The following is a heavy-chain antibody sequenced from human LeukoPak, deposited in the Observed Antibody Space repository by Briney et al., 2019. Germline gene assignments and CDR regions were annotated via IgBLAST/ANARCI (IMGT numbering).Heavy chain of an antibody. CDR2: MNPNSGNT. CDR3: ASLQAVAGTEIYYYYGMDV. J-gene: IGHJ6*02. Sequence: ASVKLSCKASGYTFTSYDINWVRQATGQGLEWMGWMNPNSGNTGYAQKFQGRVTMTRNTSISTAYMELSSLRSEDTAVYYCASLQAVAGTEIYYYYGMDVWGQGTTVTVSS. CDR1: GYTFTSYD. V-gene: IGHV1-8*01. D-gene: IGHD6-19*01.